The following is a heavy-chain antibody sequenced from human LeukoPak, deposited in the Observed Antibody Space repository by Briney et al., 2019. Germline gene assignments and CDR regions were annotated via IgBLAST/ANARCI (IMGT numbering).Heavy chain of an antibody. CDR3: ASGSSYDSSGRGFDY. J-gene: IGHJ4*02. V-gene: IGHV1-2*02. CDR2: INPNSGGT. D-gene: IGHD3-22*01. Sequence: ASVKVSCKASGYTFSDYYMHWVRQAPGQGLEWMGWINPNSGGTNYAQKFQGRVTMTRDTSISTAYMELSSLRFDDTAVYYCASGSSYDSSGRGFDYWGQGTLATVSS. CDR1: GYTFSDYY.